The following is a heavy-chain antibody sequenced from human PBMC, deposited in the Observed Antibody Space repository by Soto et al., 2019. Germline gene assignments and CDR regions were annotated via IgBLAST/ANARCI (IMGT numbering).Heavy chain of an antibody. V-gene: IGHV1-69*13. D-gene: IGHD2-15*01. CDR2: IIPIFGTA. CDR3: AREVVVAATFSPYYFDY. CDR1: GGTFSSYA. J-gene: IGHJ4*02. Sequence: SVKVSCKASGGTFSSYAISWVRQAPGQGLVWIGGIIPIFGTANYAQKFQGRVTITADESTSTAYMELSSLRSEDTAVYYCAREVVVAATFSPYYFDYWGQGTLVTVSS.